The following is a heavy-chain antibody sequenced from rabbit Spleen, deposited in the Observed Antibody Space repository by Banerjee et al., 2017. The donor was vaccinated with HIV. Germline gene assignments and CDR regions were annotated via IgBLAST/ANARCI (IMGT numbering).Heavy chain of an antibody. CDR1: GFSFSGSHY. Sequence: QEQLEESGGDLVKPEGSLTLTCTASGFSFSGSHYMCWVRQAPGKGLEWIACIDTSNGDTDYANWPKGRFTISKTSSTTVTLQMTSLTAADTATYFCAREGYIVGFGGDAYATHYGMDLWGPGTLVTVS. CDR2: IDTSNGDT. V-gene: IGHV1S45*01. J-gene: IGHJ6*01. CDR3: AREGYIVGFGGDAYATHYGMDL. D-gene: IGHD6-1*01.